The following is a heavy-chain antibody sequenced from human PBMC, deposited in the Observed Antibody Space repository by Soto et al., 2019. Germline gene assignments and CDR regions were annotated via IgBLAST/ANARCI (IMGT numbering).Heavy chain of an antibody. CDR1: GGSISSSNW. V-gene: IGHV4-4*02. CDR2: IYHSGST. Sequence: QVQLQESGPGLVKPSGTLSLTCAVSGGSISSSNWWSWVRQPPGKGLEWIGEIYHSGSTNYNPSPKTRGTISLDQSKNQCSLKLSSVTAADTAVYYCASVSGSYYYGMDVWGQGTTVTVSS. J-gene: IGHJ6*02. CDR3: ASVSGSYYYGMDV. D-gene: IGHD1-26*01.